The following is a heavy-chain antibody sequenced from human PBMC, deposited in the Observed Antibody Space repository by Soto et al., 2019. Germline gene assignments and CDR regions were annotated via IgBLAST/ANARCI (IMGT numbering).Heavy chain of an antibody. D-gene: IGHD6-19*01. CDR3: VRDRVAGTGNGFDP. CDR2: IYTSGIT. CDR1: CGSISSYY. V-gene: IGHV4-4*07. J-gene: IGHJ5*02. Sequence: SETLSLTCTVSCGSISSYYWSWIRQPAWKGLEWIVLIYTSGITNYNPSLTIRVTISVDTSKNQFSLKLSSVPAADTAVYYCVRDRVAGTGNGFDPCGQATLVTVS.